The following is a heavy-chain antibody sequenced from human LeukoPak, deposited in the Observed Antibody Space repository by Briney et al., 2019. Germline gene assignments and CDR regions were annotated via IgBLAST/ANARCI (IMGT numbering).Heavy chain of an antibody. Sequence: QPGGSRGLSCVASGITFRSSSMHWVRQAPGKGLEWLAFIRFDGSTKYYADSVKGRFTVSRDNSKSTLYLQMNSLRAEDTAVYYCAQPDFWGQGTLVTVSS. CDR1: GITFRSSS. CDR2: IRFDGSTK. J-gene: IGHJ4*02. CDR3: AQPDF. V-gene: IGHV3-30*02.